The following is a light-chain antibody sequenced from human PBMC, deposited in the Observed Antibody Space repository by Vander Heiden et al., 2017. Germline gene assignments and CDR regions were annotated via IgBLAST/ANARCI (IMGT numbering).Light chain of an antibody. CDR2: EVS. V-gene: IGLV2-14*01. CDR1: SSDVCGYNY. Sequence: QSALTQPAPVSGSPGQSITISGTGSSSDVCGYNYVPCYHRHPANAPKAIFYEVSNRPSGVSDRFSGSKSGNTASLTISGLQAEDEADYYCSSHTSSSTLVFGTGTKVSVL. J-gene: IGLJ1*01. CDR3: SSHTSSSTLV.